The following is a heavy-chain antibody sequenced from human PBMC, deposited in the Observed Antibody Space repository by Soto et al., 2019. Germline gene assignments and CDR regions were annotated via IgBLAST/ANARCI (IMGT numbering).Heavy chain of an antibody. CDR3: ALRVPTVTTGWFDP. CDR2: INHSGST. Sequence: SETLSLTCAVYGGSSSGYYWSWIRQPPGKGLEWIGEINHSGSTNYNPSLKSRVTISVDTSKNQFSLKLSSVTAADTAVYYCALRVPTVTTGWFDPWGQGTLVTVSS. D-gene: IGHD4-4*01. V-gene: IGHV4-34*01. J-gene: IGHJ5*02. CDR1: GGSSSGYY.